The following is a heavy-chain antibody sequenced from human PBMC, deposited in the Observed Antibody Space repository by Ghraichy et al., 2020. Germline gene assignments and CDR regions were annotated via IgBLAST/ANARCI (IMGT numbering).Heavy chain of an antibody. V-gene: IGHV3-23*01. Sequence: LSLTCAASGFTFSSYAMSWVRQAPGKGLEWVSAISGSGGSTYYADSVKGRFTISRDNSKNTLYLQMNSLRAEDTSVYYCAKVAGDYYYYYMDVWGKGTTVTVSS. D-gene: IGHD7-27*01. CDR2: ISGSGGST. CDR3: AKVAGDYYYYYMDV. CDR1: GFTFSSYA. J-gene: IGHJ6*03.